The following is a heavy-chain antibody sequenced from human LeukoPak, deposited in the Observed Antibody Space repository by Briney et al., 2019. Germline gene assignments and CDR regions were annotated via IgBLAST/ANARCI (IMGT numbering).Heavy chain of an antibody. Sequence: ASVKVSCKASGYTFTGYYMHWVRQAPGQGLEWMGWINPNSGGTNYAQKFQGRVTITADESTSTAYMELSSLRSEDTAVYYCARDGMRVTGFDYWGQGTLVTVSS. D-gene: IGHD5-18*01. V-gene: IGHV1-2*02. CDR2: INPNSGGT. J-gene: IGHJ4*02. CDR3: ARDGMRVTGFDY. CDR1: GYTFTGYY.